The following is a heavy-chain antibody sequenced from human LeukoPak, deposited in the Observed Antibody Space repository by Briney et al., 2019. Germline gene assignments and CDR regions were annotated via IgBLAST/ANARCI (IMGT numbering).Heavy chain of an antibody. V-gene: IGHV3-23*01. Sequence: GGSLRLSCAASGFTFSSYAMSWVRQAPGKGLEWVSAISGSGGSTYYADSVKGRFTISRDNSKNTPYLQMNSLRAEDTAVYYCAKDLITFGGVIPHFDYWGQGTLVTVSS. J-gene: IGHJ4*02. D-gene: IGHD3-16*02. CDR2: ISGSGGST. CDR3: AKDLITFGGVIPHFDY. CDR1: GFTFSSYA.